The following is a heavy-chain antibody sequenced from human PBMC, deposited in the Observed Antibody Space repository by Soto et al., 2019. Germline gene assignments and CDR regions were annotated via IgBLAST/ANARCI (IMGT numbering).Heavy chain of an antibody. V-gene: IGHV4-34*01. CDR1: GGSFSTYY. D-gene: IGHD2-21*01. Sequence: SETLSLTCAVYGGSFSTYYWSWIRQPPGKGLEWIGEINHSGSTNYNPSLKSRVTISVDTSKNQFSLKLSSVTAADTAVYYCARGIIFVDVRLRPGAFDIWCQAIMVTVS. CDR2: INHSGST. J-gene: IGHJ3*02. CDR3: ARGIIFVDVRLRPGAFDI.